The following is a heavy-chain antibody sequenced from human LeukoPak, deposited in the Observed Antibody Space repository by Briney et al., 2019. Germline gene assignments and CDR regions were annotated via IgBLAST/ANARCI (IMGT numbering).Heavy chain of an antibody. CDR2: ISYSGNT. V-gene: IGHV4-59*08. D-gene: IGHD3-10*01. Sequence: SETLSLTCTVSGGSISSYYWTWIRQPPGKGLEWIGYISYSGNTNYNPSLKSRVTISVDTSKSQFSLKLSSVTAADTAVYFCARLFPSGTYYTSLDYWGQGTLVTVSS. CDR1: GGSISSYY. CDR3: ARLFPSGTYYTSLDY. J-gene: IGHJ4*02.